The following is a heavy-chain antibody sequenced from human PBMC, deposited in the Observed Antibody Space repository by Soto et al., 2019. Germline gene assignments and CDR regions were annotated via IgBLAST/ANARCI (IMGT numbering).Heavy chain of an antibody. CDR2: INHSGST. D-gene: IGHD2-2*01. Sequence: SETLSLTCAVYGGSFSGYYWSWIRQPPGKGLEWIGEINHSGSTNYNPSLKSRVTISVDTSKNQFSLKLSSVTAADTAVFYCARGSVVPAAYRSYFDYWGQGRLVTVSS. CDR3: ARGSVVPAAYRSYFDY. V-gene: IGHV4-34*01. CDR1: GGSFSGYY. J-gene: IGHJ4*02.